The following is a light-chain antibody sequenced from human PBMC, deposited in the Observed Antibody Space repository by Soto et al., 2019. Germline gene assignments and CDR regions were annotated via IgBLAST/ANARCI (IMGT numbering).Light chain of an antibody. CDR1: QSIGDS. CDR2: DAS. CDR3: QQYNSYSPWT. Sequence: DIQMTQSPSTLSASVGDRVTITCRASQSIGDSLAWYQQKPGKAPKLLIYDASSLESGVPSRFSGSGSGTEFTLTISSLQPDDFATYYCQQYNSYSPWTFGQGTKVDIK. V-gene: IGKV1-5*01. J-gene: IGKJ1*01.